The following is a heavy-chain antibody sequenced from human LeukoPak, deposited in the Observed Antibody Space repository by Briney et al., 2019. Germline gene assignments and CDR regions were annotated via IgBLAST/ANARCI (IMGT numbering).Heavy chain of an antibody. D-gene: IGHD6-19*01. V-gene: IGHV1-8*01. CDR1: GDTFTTDD. CDR2: MIPNNGNT. Sequence: ASAKVSSKPSGDTFTTDDIKCVPQGTGQGLEWRGWMIPNNGNTDSAQKLQSRVTMTTKTFISTGYMELSSLGSEDTAVYCCARGGSGDYWGQGTLVTVSS. CDR3: ARGGSGDY. J-gene: IGHJ4*02.